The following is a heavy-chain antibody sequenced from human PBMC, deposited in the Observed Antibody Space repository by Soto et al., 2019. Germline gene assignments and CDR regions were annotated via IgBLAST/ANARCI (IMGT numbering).Heavy chain of an antibody. CDR2: ISRNGHYM. J-gene: IGHJ4*02. CDR3: ASEYASSWCYYFDH. D-gene: IGHD3-10*01. V-gene: IGHV3-21*01. Sequence: GGSLRLSCAASGFTFSAYNMEWVRQAPGKGLEWVSSISRNGHYMDYADSVKGRFTISRDNHGNSLHLEMNSLTAEDTAVYYCASEYASSWCYYFDHWSQGALHIVSS. CDR1: GFTFSAYN.